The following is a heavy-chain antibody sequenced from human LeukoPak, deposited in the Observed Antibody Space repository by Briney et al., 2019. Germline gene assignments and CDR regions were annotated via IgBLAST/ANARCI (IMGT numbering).Heavy chain of an antibody. Sequence: GGSLRLSCAASGFTVNSNYMSWVRQAPGEGLEWVSVIHSDGSTYYADPVKGRFTISRDNSKNTLFLQMNSLRAEDTAVYYCAREYCTSGVCCFDPWSQGTLVAVSS. CDR3: AREYCTSGVCCFDP. J-gene: IGHJ5*02. V-gene: IGHV3-53*01. CDR1: GFTVNSNY. D-gene: IGHD2-8*01. CDR2: IHSDGST.